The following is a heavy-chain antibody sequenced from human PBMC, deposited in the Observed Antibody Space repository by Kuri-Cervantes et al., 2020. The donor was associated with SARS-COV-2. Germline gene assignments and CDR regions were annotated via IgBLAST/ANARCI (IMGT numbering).Heavy chain of an antibody. Sequence: GESLKISCAASGFTFSSYAMSWVRQAPGKGLEWVSAISGSGGSTYYADSVKGRFTISRDYSKNTLYLQMNSLRAEDTAVYYCAKDGGPGYGDYVYFDYWGQGTLVTVSS. CDR1: GFTFSSYA. CDR3: AKDGGPGYGDYVYFDY. CDR2: ISGSGGST. J-gene: IGHJ4*02. V-gene: IGHV3-23*01. D-gene: IGHD4-17*01.